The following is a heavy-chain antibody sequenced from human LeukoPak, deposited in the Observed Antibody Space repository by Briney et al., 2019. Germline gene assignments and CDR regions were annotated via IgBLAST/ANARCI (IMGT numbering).Heavy chain of an antibody. J-gene: IGHJ4*02. CDR2: IGSSGSRI. CDR1: GFTFSRYE. Sequence: PGGSLRLSCAASGFTFSRYEMNWVRQAPEKGLEWVSYIGSSGSRIYYADSVKGRFTISRDNAKNSLYLHINSLRAEDTAVYYCARIGYNWNVFDYWGQGTLVTVSS. V-gene: IGHV3-48*03. D-gene: IGHD1-20*01. CDR3: ARIGYNWNVFDY.